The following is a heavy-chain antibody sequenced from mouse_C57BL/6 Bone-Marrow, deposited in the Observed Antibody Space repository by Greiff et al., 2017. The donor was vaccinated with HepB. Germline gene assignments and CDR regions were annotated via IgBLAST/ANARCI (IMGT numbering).Heavy chain of an antibody. Sequence: EVQLVESGGDLVKPGGSLKLSCAASGFTFSSYGMSWVRQTPDKRLEWVATISSGGSYTYYPDSVKGRFTIARDNAKNTLYLQLSNLKSEDTAMYYSARQFYYSNWFAYWGQGTLVTVSA. CDR3: ARQFYYSNWFAY. V-gene: IGHV5-6*01. CDR2: ISSGGSYT. CDR1: GFTFSSYG. J-gene: IGHJ3*01. D-gene: IGHD2-5*01.